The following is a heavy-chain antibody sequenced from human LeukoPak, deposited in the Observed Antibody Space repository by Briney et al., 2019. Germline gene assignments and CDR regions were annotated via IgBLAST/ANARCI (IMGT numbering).Heavy chain of an antibody. CDR2: VFHSGTT. Sequence: PSETLSLTCVVSGGSISNNYWWTWVRQSPGRGLEWIGEVFHSGTTNYNAALKSRVTVSMDKSRNQFSLKLISVTAADTAVYYCARDGPLNWGLDYWGQGTLVTVSS. D-gene: IGHD7-27*01. CDR1: GGSISNNYW. J-gene: IGHJ4*02. V-gene: IGHV4-4*02. CDR3: ARDGPLNWGLDY.